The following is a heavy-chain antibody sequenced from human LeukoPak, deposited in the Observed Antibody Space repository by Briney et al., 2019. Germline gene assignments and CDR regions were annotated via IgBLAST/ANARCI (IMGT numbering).Heavy chain of an antibody. CDR2: VSYDGVNR. Sequence: PGGALRLSRAASDFFSSDYAMRGGCDAPGKGREGGALVSYDGVNRDYADSVKGRFTISRDNSKDTLYLQMNSLRTEDTALYYCAREWTYSSGWSPPGYWGQGTPVTVSS. J-gene: IGHJ4*02. CDR1: DFFSSDYA. CDR3: AREWTYSSGWSPPGY. D-gene: IGHD6-19*01. V-gene: IGHV3-30-3*01.